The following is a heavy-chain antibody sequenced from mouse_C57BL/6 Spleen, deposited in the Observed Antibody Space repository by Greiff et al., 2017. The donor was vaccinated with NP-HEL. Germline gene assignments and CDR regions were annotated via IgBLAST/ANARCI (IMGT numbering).Heavy chain of an antibody. CDR2: INPNNGGT. J-gene: IGHJ4*01. CDR1: GYTFTDYN. D-gene: IGHD2-2*01. Sequence: EVQLVESGPELVKPGASVKMSCKASGYTFTDYNMYWVKQSHGKSLESIGYINPNNGGTSYNQKFKGKATLTVNKSSSTAYMELRSLTSEDSAVYYCAREGYDLYYAMDYWGQGTSVTVSS. CDR3: AREGYDLYYAMDY. V-gene: IGHV1-22*01.